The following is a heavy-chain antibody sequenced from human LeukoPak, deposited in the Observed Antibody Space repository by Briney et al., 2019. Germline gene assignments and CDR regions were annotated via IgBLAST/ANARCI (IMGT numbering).Heavy chain of an antibody. V-gene: IGHV4-31*03. Sequence: SETLSLTCTVSGGSISSGGYYWSWIRQHPGKGLEWIGYIYYSGSTYYNPSLKSRVTISVDTSKNQFSLKLSSVTAADTAVYYCASNYYDSSGLDYWGQGTLVTVSS. CDR2: IYYSGST. D-gene: IGHD3-22*01. J-gene: IGHJ4*02. CDR3: ASNYYDSSGLDY. CDR1: GGSISSGGYY.